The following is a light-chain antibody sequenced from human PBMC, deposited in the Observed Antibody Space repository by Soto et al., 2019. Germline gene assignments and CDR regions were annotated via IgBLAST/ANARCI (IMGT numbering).Light chain of an antibody. CDR1: SSDVGGGYNY. V-gene: IGLV2-14*01. Sequence: QSALTQPASVSGSPGQSITISCSGTSSDVGGGYNYVSWYQQHPGKAPKLMVYDVSYRPSGISNRFSGSKSGNTASLTISWLQIEDEADYYCCSYTSTSTYVFGTGTKVTVL. CDR3: CSYTSTSTYV. J-gene: IGLJ1*01. CDR2: DVS.